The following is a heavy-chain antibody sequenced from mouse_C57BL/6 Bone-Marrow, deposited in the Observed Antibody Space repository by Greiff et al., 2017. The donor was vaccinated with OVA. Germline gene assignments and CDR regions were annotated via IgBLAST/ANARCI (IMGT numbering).Heavy chain of an antibody. D-gene: IGHD4-1*01. CDR3: ARENWEWYFDV. Sequence: DVKLQESGPGLVKPSQSLSLTCSVTGYSITSGYYWNWIRQFPGNKLEWMGYISYDGSNNYNPSLKNRISITRDTSKNQFFLKLNSVTTEDTATYYCARENWEWYFDVWGTGTTVTVSS. CDR2: ISYDGSN. V-gene: IGHV3-6*01. CDR1: GYSITSGYY. J-gene: IGHJ1*03.